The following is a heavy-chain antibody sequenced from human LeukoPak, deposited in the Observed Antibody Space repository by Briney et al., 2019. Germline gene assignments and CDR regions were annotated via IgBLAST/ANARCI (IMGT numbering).Heavy chain of an antibody. D-gene: IGHD2-8*01. CDR1: GFTFSDYY. CDR2: ISSSGSTI. CDR3: AKDLQGAGVCCNWYFDL. Sequence: KAGGSLRLSCAASGFTFSDYYMSWIRQAPGKGLEWGSYISSSGSTIYYADSVKGRFTISRDNAKNSLYLQMNSLRAEDTAVYYCAKDLQGAGVCCNWYFDLWGRGTLVTVSS. J-gene: IGHJ2*01. V-gene: IGHV3-11*01.